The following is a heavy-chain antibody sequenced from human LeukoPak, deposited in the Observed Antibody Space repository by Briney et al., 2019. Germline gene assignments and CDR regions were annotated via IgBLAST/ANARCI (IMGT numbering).Heavy chain of an antibody. CDR2: IYYSGST. V-gene: IGHV4-39*01. CDR1: GGSISSSSYY. CDR3: ARHANNGWYVSAFDY. J-gene: IGHJ4*02. D-gene: IGHD6-19*01. Sequence: PSETLSLTCTVSGGSISSSSYYWGWIRQPPGKGLEWIGSIYYSGSTYNSPSLKSRVTISVDTSKNQFSLKLSSVTAADTAVYYCARHANNGWYVSAFDYWGQGALVTVSS.